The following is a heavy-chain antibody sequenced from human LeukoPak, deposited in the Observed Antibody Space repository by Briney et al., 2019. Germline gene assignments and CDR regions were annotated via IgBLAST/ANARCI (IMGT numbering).Heavy chain of an antibody. J-gene: IGHJ4*02. CDR3: PGWYFYDGNRYFDY. CDR2: IYYTVST. Sequence: PSETLSLTCNVSGGSITSYYWNWIRQTPGKGLEWIVYIYYTVSTNSNPYLKSRLTISLDTSKHQFPRKLTSIAAAATAIYYFPGWYFYDGNRYFDYWGQGALVTVSS. CDR1: GGSITSYY. D-gene: IGHD3-22*01. V-gene: IGHV4-59*08.